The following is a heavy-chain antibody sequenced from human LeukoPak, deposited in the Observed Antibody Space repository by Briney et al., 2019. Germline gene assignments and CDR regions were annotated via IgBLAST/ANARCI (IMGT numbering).Heavy chain of an antibody. Sequence: QPGGSLRLSCAASGFTFSSYAMSWVRQAPGKGLEWVSAISGSGGSTYYADSVKGRFTISSDNSKNTLYLQMNSLRAEDTAVYYCAKDTTVVTGLCDYWGQGTLVTVSS. V-gene: IGHV3-23*01. J-gene: IGHJ4*02. CDR1: GFTFSSYA. D-gene: IGHD4-23*01. CDR3: AKDTTVVTGLCDY. CDR2: ISGSGGST.